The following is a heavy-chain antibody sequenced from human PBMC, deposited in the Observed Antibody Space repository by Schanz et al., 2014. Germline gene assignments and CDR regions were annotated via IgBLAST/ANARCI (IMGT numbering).Heavy chain of an antibody. CDR1: GFGFSSCS. Sequence: EVQLVESGGGLIQPGGSLRLSCAASGFGFSSCSMNWVRQAPGKGLEWVSYISGSSRTIYYADSMKGRFTVSRDNAENALYLQMNSLRAEDTGLYFCARGGSGSHYRLDYWGQGTLVTVSS. V-gene: IGHV3-48*01. D-gene: IGHD1-26*01. J-gene: IGHJ4*02. CDR3: ARGGSGSHYRLDY. CDR2: ISGSSRTI.